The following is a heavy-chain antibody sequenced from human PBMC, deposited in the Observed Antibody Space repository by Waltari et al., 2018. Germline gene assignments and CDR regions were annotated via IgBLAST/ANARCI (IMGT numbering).Heavy chain of an antibody. D-gene: IGHD1-1*01. CDR3: ARAVSRPYYYYYMDV. CDR2: IYHSGST. J-gene: IGHJ6*03. CDR1: GGSISSGGYS. Sequence: QLQLQESGSGLVKPSQTLSLTCAVSGGSISSGGYSWSWIRQPPGKGLEWIGYIYHSGSTYYNPSRKSRVTISVDRSKNQFSLKLSSVTAADTAVYYCARAVSRPYYYYYMDVWGKGTTVTISS. V-gene: IGHV4-30-2*01.